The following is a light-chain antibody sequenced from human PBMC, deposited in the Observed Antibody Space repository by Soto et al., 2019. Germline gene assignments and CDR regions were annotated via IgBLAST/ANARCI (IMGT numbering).Light chain of an antibody. V-gene: IGKV1-9*01. CDR2: AAS. Sequence: IQLTQSPSSLSASVGDRVTITFRASQGISSYLAWYQQKPGKAPKLLIYAASTLQSGVPSRFSGSGSGTDFTLTVSSLQPEDVASYYCQQVNSYPRTLGQGTKVDIK. J-gene: IGKJ1*01. CDR1: QGISSY. CDR3: QQVNSYPRT.